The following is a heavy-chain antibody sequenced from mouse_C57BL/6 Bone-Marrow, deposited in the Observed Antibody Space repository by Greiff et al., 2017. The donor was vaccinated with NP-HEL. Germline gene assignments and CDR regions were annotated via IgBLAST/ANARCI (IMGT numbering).Heavy chain of an antibody. Sequence: EVQLQQSGAELVRPGASVKLSCTASGFNIKDDYMHWVKQRPEQGLEWIGWIDPENGDTEYASKFQGKATITADTSSNTAYLQLSSLTSEDTAVYYCTTRYPYYYGSSLDYWGQGTTLTVSS. CDR2: IDPENGDT. CDR1: GFNIKDDY. J-gene: IGHJ2*01. CDR3: TTRYPYYYGSSLDY. D-gene: IGHD1-1*01. V-gene: IGHV14-4*01.